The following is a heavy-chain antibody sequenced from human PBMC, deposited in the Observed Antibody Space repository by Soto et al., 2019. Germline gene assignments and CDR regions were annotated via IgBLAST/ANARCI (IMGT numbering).Heavy chain of an antibody. J-gene: IGHJ5*02. CDR1: GGSISSYY. CDR2: IYYSGST. V-gene: IGHV4-59*08. CDR3: GRYPISYSDVLIGQIVYPGLNCIYP. Sequence: PSETLSLTCTVSGGSISSYYWNWIRQPPGKGLEWIGYIYYSGSTNYNPSLGGRATISVDTSKSQFSLRLSSVTAADTAIYYCGRYPISYSDVLIGQIVYPGLNCIYPWGQGTLFTVPS. D-gene: IGHD3-10*02.